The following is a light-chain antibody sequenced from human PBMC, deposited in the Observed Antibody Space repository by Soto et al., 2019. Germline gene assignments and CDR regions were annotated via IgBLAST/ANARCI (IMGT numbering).Light chain of an antibody. J-gene: IGLJ2*01. CDR2: DVS. Sequence: QSALTQPASVSGSPGQSITISCTGTSSAVGGYNYVSWYQQHPGKAPTLMIYDVSTRPSGVTNRFSGSKSGNTASLTISGLKAEDDVDISCSSYTIRRSLGFGGGTKLTVL. CDR3: SSYTIRRSLG. CDR1: SSAVGGYNY. V-gene: IGLV2-14*01.